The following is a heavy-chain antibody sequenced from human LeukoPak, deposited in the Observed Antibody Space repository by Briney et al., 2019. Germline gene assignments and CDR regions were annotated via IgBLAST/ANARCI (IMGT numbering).Heavy chain of an antibody. CDR2: TSAYNGNT. V-gene: IGHV1-18*01. CDR3: ARGPGGRRGYYPLEDYYYYHYMDV. CDR1: GYTFTSYG. J-gene: IGHJ6*03. Sequence: ASVKVSCKASGYTFTSYGISWVRQAPGQGLEWMGCTSAYNGNTNYAQKLQGRVTMTTDTSTSTAYMELRSLTSDDTAVYYCARGPGGRRGYYPLEDYYYYHYMDVWGKGTTVTVSS. D-gene: IGHD3-22*01.